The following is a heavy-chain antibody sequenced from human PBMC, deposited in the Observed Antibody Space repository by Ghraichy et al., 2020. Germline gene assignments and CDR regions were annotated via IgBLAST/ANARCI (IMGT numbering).Heavy chain of an antibody. D-gene: IGHD3-16*01. Sequence: GSLSLSCAASEFTFSDYAMSWVRQAPGKGLEWVSSLSRSGGSKYYGDSVKARFTISRDNTNNNLYLQMNSLRAENGAVYYCAKSRDSWPGEGDAFDVWGQGTMVTVSS. CDR3: AKSRDSWPGEGDAFDV. V-gene: IGHV3-23*01. CDR2: LSRSGGSK. CDR1: EFTFSDYA. J-gene: IGHJ3*01.